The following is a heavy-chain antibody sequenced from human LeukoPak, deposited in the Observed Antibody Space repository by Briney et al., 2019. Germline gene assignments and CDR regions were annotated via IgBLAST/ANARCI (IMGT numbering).Heavy chain of an antibody. CDR1: GGSISSYS. D-gene: IGHD6-13*01. CDR3: ARRARATAGGDYFDY. Sequence: KTSETLSLTCTVSGGSISSYSWSWIRQPAGKGLEWIGRIYTSGSTNYNPSLRGRVTMSADTSKNQFSLKLNSVTAADTAVYYCARRARATAGGDYFDYWGQGTLVTVPS. CDR2: IYTSGST. V-gene: IGHV4-4*07. J-gene: IGHJ4*02.